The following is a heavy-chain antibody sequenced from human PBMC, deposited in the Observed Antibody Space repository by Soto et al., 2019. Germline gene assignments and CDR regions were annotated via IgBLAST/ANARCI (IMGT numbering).Heavy chain of an antibody. CDR1: GFTFGDYA. CDR2: IRSKAYGGTT. Sequence: GGSLRLSCTASGFTFGDYAMSWFRQAPGKGLEWVGFIRSKAYGGTTEYAASVKGRFTISRDDSKSIAYLQMNSLKTEDTAVYYCTRDVYDYIWGIPGGGGFQHWGQGTLVTVSS. J-gene: IGHJ1*01. D-gene: IGHD3-16*01. CDR3: TRDVYDYIWGIPGGGGFQH. V-gene: IGHV3-49*03.